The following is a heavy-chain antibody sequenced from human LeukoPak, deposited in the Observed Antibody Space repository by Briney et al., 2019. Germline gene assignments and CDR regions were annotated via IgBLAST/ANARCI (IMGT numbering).Heavy chain of an antibody. D-gene: IGHD4-23*01. V-gene: IGHV4-30-2*01. CDR3: ARVGQRWIYFDY. J-gene: IGHJ4*02. CDR2: IYHSGST. Sequence: SQTLSLTCTVSGGSISSGGYYWSWIRQPPGKGLEWIGYIYHSGSTYYNPSLKSRVTISVDRSKNQFSLKLSSVTAADTAVYYCARVGQRWIYFDYWGQGTLVTVSS. CDR1: GGSISSGGYY.